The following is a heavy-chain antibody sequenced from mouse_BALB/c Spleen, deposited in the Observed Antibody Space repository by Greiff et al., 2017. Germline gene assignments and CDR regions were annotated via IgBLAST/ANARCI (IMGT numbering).Heavy chain of an antibody. J-gene: IGHJ4*01. CDR1: GFTFSSYT. Sequence: EVQVVESGGGLVKPGGSLKLSCAASGFTFSSYTMSWVRQTPEKRLEWVATISSGGSYTYYPDSVKGRFTISRDNAKNTLYLQMSSLKSEDTAMYYCTRDQGPYYGNYYAMDYWGQGTSVTVSS. V-gene: IGHV5-6-4*01. CDR3: TRDQGPYYGNYYAMDY. CDR2: ISSGGSYT. D-gene: IGHD2-10*01.